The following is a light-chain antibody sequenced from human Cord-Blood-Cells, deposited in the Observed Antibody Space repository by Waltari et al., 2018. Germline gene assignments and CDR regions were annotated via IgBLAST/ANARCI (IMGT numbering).Light chain of an antibody. CDR1: SSDVGGYNY. CDR2: DAS. Sequence: QSALTQPRSVSGSPGQSVTISCTGTSSDVGGYNYVSWYKQHPGKAPKLMIYDASKRPSGVPDRFSGSKSGNTASLTISGRQAEDEADYYCCSYAGSYTYVFGTGTKVTVL. CDR3: CSYAGSYTYV. J-gene: IGLJ1*01. V-gene: IGLV2-11*01.